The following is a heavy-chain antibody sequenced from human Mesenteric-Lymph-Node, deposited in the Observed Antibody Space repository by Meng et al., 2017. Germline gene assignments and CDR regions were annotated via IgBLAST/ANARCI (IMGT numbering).Heavy chain of an antibody. CDR3: ARLNIVVVVAATLLGWFDP. V-gene: IGHV4-4*02. J-gene: IGHJ5*02. Sequence: QWQLPRSGPVLGKPAGARSLTCAVSGGSISSSNWWSWVRQPPGKGLEWIGEIYHSGSTNYNPSLKSRVTISVDKSKNQFSLKLSSVTAADTAVYYCARLNIVVVVAATLLGWFDPWGQGTLVTVSS. D-gene: IGHD2-15*01. CDR1: GGSISSSNW. CDR2: IYHSGST.